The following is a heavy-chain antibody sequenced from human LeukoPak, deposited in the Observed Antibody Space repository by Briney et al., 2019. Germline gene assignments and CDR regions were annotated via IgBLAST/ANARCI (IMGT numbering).Heavy chain of an antibody. CDR1: GYPFSDYY. V-gene: IGHV1-2*02. CDR2: INPKNGDT. CDR3: ARLSAL. Sequence: ASVKVSCKTSGYPFSDYYIHWIRQASGQGLESMGWINPKNGDTKYAQRSQGRLTITMDTSIDTVYMELRSLRYDDTAVYYCARLSALRGRGTLVTVSS. J-gene: IGHJ4*02.